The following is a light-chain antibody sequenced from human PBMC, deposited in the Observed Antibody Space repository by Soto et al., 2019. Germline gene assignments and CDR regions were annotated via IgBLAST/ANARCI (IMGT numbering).Light chain of an antibody. Sequence: YVLTQPASVSGSPGQSITISCTGTSSDVGGYNYVSWYQQHPGKAPKLMIYEVSNRPSGVSNRFSGSKSGNTASLTISGLQAEDEADYYCSSYTSSSTLEGVFGTGTKVTVL. CDR2: EVS. CDR1: SSDVGGYNY. J-gene: IGLJ1*01. V-gene: IGLV2-14*01. CDR3: SSYTSSSTLEGV.